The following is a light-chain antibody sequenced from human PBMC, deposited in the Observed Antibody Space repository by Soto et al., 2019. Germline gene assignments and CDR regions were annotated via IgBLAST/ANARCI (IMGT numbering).Light chain of an antibody. CDR2: DAS. J-gene: IGKJ5*01. Sequence: GDGVNITCRANQSISSWLAWYQHKPEKAPKLLIYDASNLETGVPSRFSGSGSGTDFTVTIISRLQDDVSAYSCQQQYNSPGTFGQGTRLEIK. CDR1: QSISSW. CDR3: QQQYNSPGT. V-gene: IGKV1-5*01.